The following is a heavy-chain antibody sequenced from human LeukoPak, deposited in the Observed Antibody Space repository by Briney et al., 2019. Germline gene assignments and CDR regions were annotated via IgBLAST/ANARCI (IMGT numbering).Heavy chain of an antibody. V-gene: IGHV3-48*01. D-gene: IGHD6-13*01. J-gene: IGHJ4*02. CDR2: ISSSSSTI. Sequence: PGGSLRLSCAASGFTFSSYSMNWVRQAPGKGLEWVSYISSSSSTIYYADSVKGRFTISRDNAKNSLYLQMNSLRAEDTAVYYCAITSSSWTSPDFDYWGQGTLVTVSS. CDR3: AITSSSWTSPDFDY. CDR1: GFTFSSYS.